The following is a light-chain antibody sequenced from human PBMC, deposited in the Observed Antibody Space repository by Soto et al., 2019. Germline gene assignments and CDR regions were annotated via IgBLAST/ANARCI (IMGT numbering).Light chain of an antibody. Sequence: QSALTQPASVSGSPGHSITISCTGSSSDVGRYTFVSWYQQHPGKAPKLMIYEVSNRPSGVSNRFSGSKSANTASLTISGLQAEDEAEYYCSSYATSNTVLFGGGTKLTVL. CDR3: SSYATSNTVL. CDR1: SSDVGRYTF. J-gene: IGLJ3*02. CDR2: EVS. V-gene: IGLV2-14*01.